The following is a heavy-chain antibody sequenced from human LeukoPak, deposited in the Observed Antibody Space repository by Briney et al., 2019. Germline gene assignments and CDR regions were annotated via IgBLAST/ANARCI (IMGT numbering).Heavy chain of an antibody. J-gene: IGHJ5*02. Sequence: GGSLRLSCAASGFTFDDYGMSWVRQAPGKGLEWVSGINWNGGSTGYADPVKGRFTISRDNAKNSLYLQMNSLRAEDTALYYCARNRNYGSGSYHKGWFDPWGQGTLVTVSS. CDR3: ARNRNYGSGSYHKGWFDP. V-gene: IGHV3-20*04. D-gene: IGHD3-10*01. CDR2: INWNGGST. CDR1: GFTFDDYG.